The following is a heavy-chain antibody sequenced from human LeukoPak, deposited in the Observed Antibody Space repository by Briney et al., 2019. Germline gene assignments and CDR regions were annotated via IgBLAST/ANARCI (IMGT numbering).Heavy chain of an antibody. V-gene: IGHV4-59*08. CDR3: ATSGNYAYPAKY. CDR2: IYYSGST. CDR1: GGSISSYY. J-gene: IGHJ4*02. Sequence: SETLSLTCTVSGGSISSYYWSWIRQPPGKGLEWIGYIYYSGSTNYNPSLKSRVTISVGTSKNQFSLKLTSVTAADTAVYYCATSGNYAYPAKYWGQGTLVTVSS. D-gene: IGHD1-7*01.